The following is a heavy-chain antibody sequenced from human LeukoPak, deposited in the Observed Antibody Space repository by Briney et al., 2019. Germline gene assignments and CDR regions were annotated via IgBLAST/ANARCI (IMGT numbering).Heavy chain of an antibody. CDR3: ARGQNGRYPKYYYDSSGYYHGGRFDY. D-gene: IGHD3-22*01. CDR2: ISSSSSTI. J-gene: IGHJ4*02. CDR1: GFISSTYS. V-gene: IGHV3-48*01. Sequence: GGSLRLSCAASGFISSTYSMNWVRQAPGKGLEWVSYISSSSSTIYYADSVKGRFTITRDNAENSLYLQMTSLGAEDTAVYYCARGQNGRYPKYYYDSSGYYHGGRFDYWGQGTLVTVSS.